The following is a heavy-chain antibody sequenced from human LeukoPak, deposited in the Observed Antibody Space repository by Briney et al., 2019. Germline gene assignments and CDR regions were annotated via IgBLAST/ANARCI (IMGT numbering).Heavy chain of an antibody. CDR3: ARDRSRANYYYDSSGYKALDY. D-gene: IGHD3-22*01. V-gene: IGHV3-30*02. CDR2: IRYDGSNK. Sequence: GGSLRLSCAASGFTFSSYGMHWVRQAPGKGLEWVTFIRYDGSNKYYADSVKGRFTISRDNSKNTLYLQMNSLRPEDTAVYYCARDRSRANYYYDSSGYKALDYWGQGTLVTVSS. J-gene: IGHJ4*02. CDR1: GFTFSSYG.